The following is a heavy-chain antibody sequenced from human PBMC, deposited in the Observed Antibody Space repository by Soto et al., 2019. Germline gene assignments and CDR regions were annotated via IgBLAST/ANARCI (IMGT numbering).Heavy chain of an antibody. V-gene: IGHV1-8*01. J-gene: IGHJ4*02. D-gene: IGHD3-10*01. CDR3: ARAQYYYGSGSHCPGY. Sequence: QVQLVQSGDEVKKPGASVKVSCKASGYTFTSYDINWVRQATGQGLEWMGWMNTNSGNTGYAQKFQGRVTMTRNTSISTAYMELSSLRSEDTAVYYCARAQYYYGSGSHCPGYWGQGTLVTVSS. CDR2: MNTNSGNT. CDR1: GYTFTSYD.